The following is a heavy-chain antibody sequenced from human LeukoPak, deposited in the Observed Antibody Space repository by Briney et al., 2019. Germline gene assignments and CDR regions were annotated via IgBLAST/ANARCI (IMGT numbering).Heavy chain of an antibody. D-gene: IGHD3-10*01. Sequence: GSSVKVSCKASGGTFSSYAISWVRQATGQGLEWMGWMNPKTGNTGYAQKFQGRVTMTRDTSISTAYMELISLRSEDTAVYYCARGLFWFGDLKTHWFDPWGQGTQVTVSS. CDR2: MNPKTGNT. V-gene: IGHV1-8*02. CDR3: ARGLFWFGDLKTHWFDP. CDR1: GGTFSSYA. J-gene: IGHJ5*02.